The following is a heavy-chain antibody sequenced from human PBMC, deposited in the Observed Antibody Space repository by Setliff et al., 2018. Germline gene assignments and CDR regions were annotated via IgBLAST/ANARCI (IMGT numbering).Heavy chain of an antibody. CDR1: GYIFTSYG. V-gene: IGHV1-18*01. J-gene: IGHJ3*02. CDR3: ARDLGYQYYYDSSGRDAFGI. D-gene: IGHD3-22*01. CDR2: ISTYNGKT. Sequence: ASVKVSCKASGYIFTSYGFSWVRQAPGQGLEWMGWISTYNGKTNYAQKFQGRVTMTTDTSTSTAYMELRSLRSDDTAVYYCARDLGYQYYYDSSGRDAFGIWGQGTMVTVSS.